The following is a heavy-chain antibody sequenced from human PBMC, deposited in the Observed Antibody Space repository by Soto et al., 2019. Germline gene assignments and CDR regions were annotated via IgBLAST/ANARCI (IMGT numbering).Heavy chain of an antibody. CDR2: IYTSGSS. Sequence: SENLSLTLNVSGGSINNYYWSWVRQAAWKVLEWIGRIYTSGSSYYNPSLKSLVTISVDTSKNQSSLKLSSVTAADTAVYYCPGAFYGDYAAYYYGMDVWGQGTTVPVSS. CDR3: PGAFYGDYAAYYYGMDV. D-gene: IGHD4-17*01. V-gene: IGHV4-4*07. CDR1: GGSINNYY. J-gene: IGHJ6*01.